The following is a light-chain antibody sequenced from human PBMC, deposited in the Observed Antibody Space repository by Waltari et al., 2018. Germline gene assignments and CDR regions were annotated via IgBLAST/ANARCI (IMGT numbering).Light chain of an antibody. CDR1: SSAVGGYNY. V-gene: IGLV2-8*01. CDR2: EVS. J-gene: IGLJ3*02. CDR3: SSYAGSNNEV. Sequence: QSALTPPPSASGSPGKSVTISCTGTSSAVGGYNYVSWYQQHPGKAPKLMIYEVSKRPSGVPDRFSGSKSGNTAALTVSGLQAEDEADYYCSSYAGSNNEVFGGGTKLTVL.